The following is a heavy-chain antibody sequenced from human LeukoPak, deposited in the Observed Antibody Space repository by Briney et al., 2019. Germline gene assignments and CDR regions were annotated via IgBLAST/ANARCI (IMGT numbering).Heavy chain of an antibody. CDR1: GFTFSSYA. CDR3: AKTRVTMVRGAIDY. J-gene: IGHJ4*02. Sequence: GGSLRLSCAASGFTFSSYAMSWVRQAPGKGLEWVSAISGSGGSTYYADSVKGRFTISRDNSKQTLYMQMTSLTAEDTAVYYCAKTRVTMVRGAIDYWGQGTLVTVSS. CDR2: ISGSGGST. D-gene: IGHD3-10*01. V-gene: IGHV3-23*01.